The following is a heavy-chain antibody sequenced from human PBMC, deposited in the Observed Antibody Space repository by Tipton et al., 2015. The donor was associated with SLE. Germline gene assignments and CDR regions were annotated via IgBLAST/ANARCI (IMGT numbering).Heavy chain of an antibody. CDR3: AKDLGQATAVSYFFAMDV. CDR1: GFTSSSDV. J-gene: IGHJ6*02. Sequence: SLRLSCAVSGFTSSSDVLNWVRQAPGKGLEWVSGIYGGGSTYYAESVKGRFSISRDNAKNSLYLQMNSLKTEDTALYFCAKDLGQATAVSYFFAMDVWGQGTTVTVSS. V-gene: IGHV3-23*03. CDR2: IYGGGST. D-gene: IGHD6-13*01.